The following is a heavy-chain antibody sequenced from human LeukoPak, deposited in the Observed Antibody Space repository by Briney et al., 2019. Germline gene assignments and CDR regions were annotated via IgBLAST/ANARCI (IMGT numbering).Heavy chain of an antibody. CDR1: GLTFSSYA. CDR2: ISSNGGST. V-gene: IGHV3-64*01. D-gene: IGHD1-26*01. J-gene: IGHJ4*02. Sequence: GGSLRLSCAASGLTFSSYAMHWVRQAPGKGLEYVSAISSNGGSTYYANSVKGRFTISRDNSKNTLYLQMGSLRAEDMAVYYCARTAGWELLHYYFDYWGQGTLVTVSS. CDR3: ARTAGWELLHYYFDY.